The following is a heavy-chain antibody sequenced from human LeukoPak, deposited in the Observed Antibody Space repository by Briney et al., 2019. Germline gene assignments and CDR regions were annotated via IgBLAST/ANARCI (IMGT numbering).Heavy chain of an antibody. CDR2: IYTSGST. D-gene: IGHD2-2*01. V-gene: IGHV4-4*07. CDR1: GGSISSYY. J-gene: IGHJ5*02. Sequence: SETLSLTCTVSGGSISSYYWSWIRQPAGKGLEWIGRIYTSGSTNYNPSLKSRVTMSVGTSKNQFSLKLSSVTAADTAVYYCARERLVVVVPAANLNWFDPWGQGTLVTVSS. CDR3: ARERLVVVVPAANLNWFDP.